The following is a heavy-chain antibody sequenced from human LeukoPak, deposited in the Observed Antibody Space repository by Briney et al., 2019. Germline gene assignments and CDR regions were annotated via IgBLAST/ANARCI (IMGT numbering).Heavy chain of an antibody. CDR1: GFTFSSYS. V-gene: IGHV3-48*01. D-gene: IGHD3-3*01. CDR3: ARAAIGHDTYYDFWSGYSTTRKYYMDV. CDR2: ISSSSSSI. Sequence: GGSLRLSCAASGFTFSSYSMNWVRQAPGKGLEWVSYISSSSSSIYYADSVKGRFTISRDNAKISPYLQMNSLTAEDTAVYYCARAAIGHDTYYDFWSGYSTTRKYYMDVWGKGTTVTVSS. J-gene: IGHJ6*03.